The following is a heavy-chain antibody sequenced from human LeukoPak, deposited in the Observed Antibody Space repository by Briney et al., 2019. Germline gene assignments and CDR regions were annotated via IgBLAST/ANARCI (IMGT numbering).Heavy chain of an antibody. J-gene: IGHJ3*02. CDR3: ARDPNGDYIGAFDM. D-gene: IGHD4-17*01. CDR1: GFTFSAYA. V-gene: IGHV3-23*01. Sequence: GGSLRLSCTASGFTFSAYAMIWVRQAPGKGPEWVSAIRGGGGSAFYADSVKGRFTISRDNSKYTLFLQMNSLRAEDTAVYYCARDPNGDYIGAFDMWGPGTMVTVSS. CDR2: IRGGGGSA.